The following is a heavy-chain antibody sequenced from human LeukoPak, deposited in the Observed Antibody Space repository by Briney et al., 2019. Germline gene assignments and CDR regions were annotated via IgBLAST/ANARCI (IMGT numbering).Heavy chain of an antibody. CDR2: IYSGGST. CDR1: GFTVSTNY. Sequence: GGSLRPSCAASGFTVSTNYMSWVRQAPGKGLEWVSLIYSGGSTYYADSVKGRFTISRDNSKNTLYLQMNSLRAEDTAVYYCARDTYCSAGTCYSDYWGQGTLVTVSS. D-gene: IGHD2-15*01. CDR3: ARDTYCSAGTCYSDY. V-gene: IGHV3-66*01. J-gene: IGHJ4*02.